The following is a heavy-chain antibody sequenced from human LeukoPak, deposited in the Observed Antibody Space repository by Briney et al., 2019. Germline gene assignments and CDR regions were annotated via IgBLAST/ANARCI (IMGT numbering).Heavy chain of an antibody. J-gene: IGHJ3*02. V-gene: IGHV1-3*01. CDR2: INAGNGNT. Sequence: GASVKVSCKASGYTFTSYAMHWVRQAPGQRFEWMGWINAGNGNTKYSQKFQGRVTITRDTSASTAYMELSSLRSEDTAVYYCATSRGSSWYESGAFDIWGQGTMVTVSS. CDR3: ATSRGSSWYESGAFDI. D-gene: IGHD6-13*01. CDR1: GYTFTSYA.